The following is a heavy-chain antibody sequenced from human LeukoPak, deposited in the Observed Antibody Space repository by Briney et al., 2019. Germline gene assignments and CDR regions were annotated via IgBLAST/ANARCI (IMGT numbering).Heavy chain of an antibody. CDR3: ALLPPDAFDI. CDR2: INTDGSST. J-gene: IGHJ3*02. CDR1: GFTFSKYW. V-gene: IGHV3-74*01. D-gene: IGHD3-22*01. Sequence: PGGSLRLSCAASGFTFSKYWMHWVRQAPGKGLVWVSRINTDGSSTSYADSVKGRFTISRDNAKNTLYLQMNSLRDEDTAVYYCALLPPDAFDIWGQGTMVTVSS.